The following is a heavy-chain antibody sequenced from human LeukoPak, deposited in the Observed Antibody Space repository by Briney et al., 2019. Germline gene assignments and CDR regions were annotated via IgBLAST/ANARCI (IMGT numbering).Heavy chain of an antibody. CDR3: ARHEYGSGSYYNNGMDV. D-gene: IGHD3-10*01. Sequence: GESLKISWKGSGNSFTSYWIGWVRQMPGEGLEWGVIIYPGGSYTRYSPSFQGQVTISADKSISTAYLQWSSLKASDTAMYYCARHEYGSGSYYNNGMDVWGKGTTVTVSS. V-gene: IGHV5-51*01. CDR2: IYPGGSYT. CDR1: GNSFTSYW. J-gene: IGHJ6*04.